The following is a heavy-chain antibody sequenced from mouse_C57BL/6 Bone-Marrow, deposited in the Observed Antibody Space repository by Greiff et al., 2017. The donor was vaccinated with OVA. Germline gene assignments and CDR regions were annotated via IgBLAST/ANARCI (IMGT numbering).Heavy chain of an antibody. CDR3: ARAYYYGKNFDD. CDR2: IYPGDGDT. Sequence: QVQLKESGPELVKPGASVKISCKASGYAFSSSWMNWVKQRPGKGLEWIGRIYPGDGDTNYNGKFKGKATLTADKSSSTAYMQLSSLTSEDSAVYFCARAYYYGKNFDDWGQGTTLTVSS. CDR1: GYAFSSSW. V-gene: IGHV1-82*01. D-gene: IGHD1-1*01. J-gene: IGHJ2*01.